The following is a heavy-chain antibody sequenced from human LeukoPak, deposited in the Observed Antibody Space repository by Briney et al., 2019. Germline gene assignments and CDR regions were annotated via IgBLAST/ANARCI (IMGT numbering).Heavy chain of an antibody. J-gene: IGHJ4*02. Sequence: SETLSLTCTVSGASISSYHWSWIRQPPGKGLEWIADIYYNGRTNYNPSLKSRVTISVDTSKNQFSLKLSSVTAADTAVYYCAREDSSGWIARWGQGTLVTVSS. CDR1: GASISSYH. V-gene: IGHV4-59*01. CDR2: IYYNGRT. D-gene: IGHD6-19*01. CDR3: AREDSSGWIAR.